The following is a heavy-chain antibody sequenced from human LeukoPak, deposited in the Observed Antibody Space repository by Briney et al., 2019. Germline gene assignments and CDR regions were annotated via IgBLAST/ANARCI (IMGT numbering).Heavy chain of an antibody. V-gene: IGHV4-59*05. J-gene: IGHJ4*02. Sequence: SETLSLTCTVSGGSISSYYWSWIRQPPGKGLEWIGSIYYSGSTYCNPSLKSRVSISVDTSKNQFSLKLSSVTAADTAVYYCASSIPPFYYWGQGTLVTVSS. CDR1: GGSISSYY. CDR3: ASSIPPFYY. CDR2: IYYSGST.